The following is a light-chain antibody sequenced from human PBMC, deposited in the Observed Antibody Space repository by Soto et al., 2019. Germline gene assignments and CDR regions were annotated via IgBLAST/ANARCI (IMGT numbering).Light chain of an antibody. CDR1: QSVLYSSNNKNY. J-gene: IGKJ2*01. V-gene: IGKV4-1*01. CDR3: QQYYSTPYT. Sequence: DIVMTQSPDSLAVSLGERATINCKSSQSVLYSSNNKNYLAWYQQKQGQPPKLLIYLASTRESGVPDRFSGSGSGTDFTLTISSLQSEDVAVYYCQQYYSTPYTFGQGTKREIK. CDR2: LAS.